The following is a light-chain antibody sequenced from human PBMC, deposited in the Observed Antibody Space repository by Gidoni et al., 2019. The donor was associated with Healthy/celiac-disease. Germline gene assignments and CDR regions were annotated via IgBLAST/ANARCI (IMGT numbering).Light chain of an antibody. V-gene: IGKV3-20*01. CDR1: QSVSSSY. Sequence: EIVLTQSPGTLSLSPGERATLSCRASQSVSSSYLACYQQKPGQAPRLLIYGASSRATGIPDMFSGSGSGTDFTLTISRLEPEDFAVYYCQQYGSSLLTFGGGTKVEIK. CDR3: QQYGSSLLT. CDR2: GAS. J-gene: IGKJ4*01.